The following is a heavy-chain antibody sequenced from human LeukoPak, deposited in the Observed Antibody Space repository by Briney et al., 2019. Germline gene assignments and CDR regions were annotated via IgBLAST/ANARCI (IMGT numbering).Heavy chain of an antibody. CDR3: ARDYYDSSGKATY. CDR1: GFTFSTYG. V-gene: IGHV3-30*02. CDR2: IRFDGSNK. D-gene: IGHD3-22*01. J-gene: IGHJ4*02. Sequence: PGGSLRLSCAASGFTFSTYGMHWVRQAPGKGLEWVAFIRFDGSNKYYADSVKGRFTISRDNAKNSLYLQMNSLGAEDTAVYYCARDYYDSSGKATYWGQGTLVTVSS.